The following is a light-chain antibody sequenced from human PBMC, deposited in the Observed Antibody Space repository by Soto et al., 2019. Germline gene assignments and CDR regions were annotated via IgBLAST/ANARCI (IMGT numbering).Light chain of an antibody. CDR1: QSVSSSY. Sequence: ETVLTQSPGTLSLSPGERATLSCRASQSVSSSYLAWYQQKPGQAPRLLIYGASSRATGIPDRFSGSGSGTDLTLTISRLEPEDFAVYSCQQYGSSPLTFGGGTKVDIK. V-gene: IGKV3-20*01. CDR3: QQYGSSPLT. J-gene: IGKJ4*01. CDR2: GAS.